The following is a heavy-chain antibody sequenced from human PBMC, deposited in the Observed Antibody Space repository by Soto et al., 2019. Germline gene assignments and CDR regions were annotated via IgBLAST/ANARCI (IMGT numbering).Heavy chain of an antibody. CDR3: ASTYDFWRIDY. D-gene: IGHD3-3*01. CDR1: GFTFSSDI. J-gene: IGHJ4*02. Sequence: GGSLRLSCAASGFTFSSDIMNWVRQAPGKGLEWVSSISSSSSYIYYADSVKGRFTISRDNAKNSLYLQMNSLRAEDTAVYYCASTYDFWRIDYWGQGTLVTVSS. V-gene: IGHV3-21*01. CDR2: ISSSSSYI.